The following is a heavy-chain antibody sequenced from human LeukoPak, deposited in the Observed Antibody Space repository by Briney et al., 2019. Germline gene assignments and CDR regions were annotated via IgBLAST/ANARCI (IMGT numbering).Heavy chain of an antibody. J-gene: IGHJ4*02. Sequence: PGGSLRLSCAASGFTFSSYGMHWVRQAPGKGLEWVAVISYDGSNKYYADSVKGRFTISRDNSKNTLYLQMNSLRAEDTAVYYCAKDGGGDFWSGYYSFDYWGQGTLVTVSS. D-gene: IGHD3-3*01. CDR1: GFTFSSYG. V-gene: IGHV3-30*18. CDR2: ISYDGSNK. CDR3: AKDGGGDFWSGYYSFDY.